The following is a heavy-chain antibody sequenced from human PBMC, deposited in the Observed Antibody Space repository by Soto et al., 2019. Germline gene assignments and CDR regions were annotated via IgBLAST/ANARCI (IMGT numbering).Heavy chain of an antibody. D-gene: IGHD3-22*01. CDR2: IYYSGST. Sequence: SETLSLTCTVSGGSISSGDYYWSWIRQPPGKGLEWIGYIYYSGSTYYNPSLKSRVTISVDTSKNQFSLKLSSVTAADTAVYYCARADYYDSSGYSFDPWGQGTLVTVSS. CDR1: GGSISSGDYY. V-gene: IGHV4-30-4*01. CDR3: ARADYYDSSGYSFDP. J-gene: IGHJ5*02.